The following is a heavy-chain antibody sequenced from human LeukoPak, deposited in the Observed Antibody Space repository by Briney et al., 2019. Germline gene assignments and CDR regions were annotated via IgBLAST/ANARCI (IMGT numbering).Heavy chain of an antibody. V-gene: IGHV5-51*01. D-gene: IGHD6-19*01. J-gene: IGHJ4*02. CDR2: IYPADPDT. Sequence: LGESLKISCKASGYSLISYWIGWVRQMPGKGLEWMGIIYPADPDTRYSPSFQGQVTISADKSINTAYLQWSSLKASDTAMYYCTRFWGYSSGWSHSDYWGQGTLVTVSS. CDR1: GYSLISYW. CDR3: TRFWGYSSGWSHSDY.